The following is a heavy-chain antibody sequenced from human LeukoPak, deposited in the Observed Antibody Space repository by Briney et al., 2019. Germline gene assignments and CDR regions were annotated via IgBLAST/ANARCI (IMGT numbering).Heavy chain of an antibody. J-gene: IGHJ2*01. Sequence: GGSLRLSCAPSGFTLSIYYMNWVRQAPGKGLEWVSIIYSGGTTYYADSVKGRFTISRDTSKNTLSLQMNNLRAEDTAVYFCARVGDHFHWNLDLWGRGTLVTVSS. V-gene: IGHV3-53*01. CDR3: ARVGDHFHWNLDL. CDR1: GFTLSIYY. D-gene: IGHD3-3*02. CDR2: IYSGGTT.